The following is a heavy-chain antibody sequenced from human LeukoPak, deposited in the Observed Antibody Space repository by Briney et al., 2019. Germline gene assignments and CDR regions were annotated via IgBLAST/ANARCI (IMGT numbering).Heavy chain of an antibody. Sequence: GASVKVSCKASGGTFSSYAISWVRQAPGQGLEWMGGIIPIFGTANYAQKFQGRVTITADESTCTAYMELSSLRSEDTAVYYCARGPLGWDTAMLGIDYWGQGTLVTVSS. V-gene: IGHV1-69*13. CDR3: ARGPLGWDTAMLGIDY. D-gene: IGHD5-18*01. J-gene: IGHJ4*02. CDR2: IIPIFGTA. CDR1: GGTFSSYA.